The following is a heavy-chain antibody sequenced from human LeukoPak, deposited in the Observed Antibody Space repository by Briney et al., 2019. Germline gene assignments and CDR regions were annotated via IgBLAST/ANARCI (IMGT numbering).Heavy chain of an antibody. Sequence: GASVKVSCKASGYTFTGYYMHWVRQAPGQGLEWMGWINPNSGGTNYAQKFQGRVTMTRDTSISTAYMELSRLRSDDTAVYYCARDWWRGNNQLQRGWFDPWGQGALVTVSS. V-gene: IGHV1-2*02. D-gene: IGHD2-2*01. J-gene: IGHJ5*02. CDR2: INPNSGGT. CDR1: GYTFTGYY. CDR3: ARDWWRGNNQLQRGWFDP.